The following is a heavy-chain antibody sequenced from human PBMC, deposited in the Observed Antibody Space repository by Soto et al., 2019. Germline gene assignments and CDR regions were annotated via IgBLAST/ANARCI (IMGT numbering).Heavy chain of an antibody. J-gene: IGHJ3*02. CDR2: IYNSGST. V-gene: IGHV4-31*03. CDR3: ARVGGSSGWTRYDI. CDR1: GGSISSGGYY. Sequence: SETLSLTCTVSGGSISSGGYYWSWIRQHPGKGLEWIGYIYNSGSTYYNASLKSRVTISVDKSKNQFSLKLSSVTAADTAVYYCARVGGSSGWTRYDIWGQGTMVTVSS. D-gene: IGHD6-19*01.